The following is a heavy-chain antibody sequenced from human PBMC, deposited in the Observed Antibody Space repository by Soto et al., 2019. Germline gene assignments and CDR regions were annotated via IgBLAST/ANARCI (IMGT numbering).Heavy chain of an antibody. CDR1: GFTFNSYY. J-gene: IGHJ5*02. V-gene: IGHV1-46*02. CDR3: ARENSAYSSWWFDP. D-gene: IGHD3-22*01. CDR2: INPSGDST. Sequence: ASVKVSCKASGFTFNSYYIHWVRQAPGRGLEWMGIINPSGDSTRYAQKFQGRVTVTRDTSTSTLYMELSSLRSEDTAVYYCARENSAYSSWWFDPWGQGTLVTVSS.